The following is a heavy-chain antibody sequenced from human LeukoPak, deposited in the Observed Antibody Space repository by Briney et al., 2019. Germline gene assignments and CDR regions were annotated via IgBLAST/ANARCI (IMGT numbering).Heavy chain of an antibody. CDR2: IYSGGST. CDR1: GFTVSSNY. V-gene: IGHV3-53*01. Sequence: SGGSLRLSCAASGFTVSSNYMSWVRQAPGKGLEWVSVIYSGGSTYYADSVKGRFTISRDNSKNTLYLQMNSLRAEDTAVYYCARGPGYCSSTSCWGDNWFDPWGQGTLVTVSS. CDR3: ARGPGYCSSTSCWGDNWFDP. J-gene: IGHJ5*02. D-gene: IGHD2-2*01.